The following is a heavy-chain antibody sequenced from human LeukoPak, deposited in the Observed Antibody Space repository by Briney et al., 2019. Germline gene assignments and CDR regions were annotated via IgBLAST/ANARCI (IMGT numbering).Heavy chain of an antibody. D-gene: IGHD4-17*01. CDR1: EFTFSGYW. Sequence: GGSLRLSCAASEFTFSGYWMNWVRQAPGKGPEWVANINQDGSEKHYVDSVKGRFTISRDNAKNSLFLQMNSLRDEDTAVYYCAKRPSDYGDYVTYFDYWGQGTLVTVSS. CDR2: INQDGSEK. J-gene: IGHJ4*02. CDR3: AKRPSDYGDYVTYFDY. V-gene: IGHV3-7*01.